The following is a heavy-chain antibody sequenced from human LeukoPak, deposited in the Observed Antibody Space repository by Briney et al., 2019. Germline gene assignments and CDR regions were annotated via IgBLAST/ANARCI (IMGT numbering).Heavy chain of an antibody. J-gene: IGHJ4*02. Sequence: ASVKVSCTASGYTFPSYFMHWVRQAPAQGLEWMGIINPTGGSTTYAQKFQGRVTMTRDTSTSTVYMELSSLRSDDTAVYYCARTAARRFDYWGQGTLVTVSS. V-gene: IGHV1-46*01. CDR2: INPTGGST. CDR3: ARTAARRFDY. CDR1: GYTFPSYF. D-gene: IGHD6-6*01.